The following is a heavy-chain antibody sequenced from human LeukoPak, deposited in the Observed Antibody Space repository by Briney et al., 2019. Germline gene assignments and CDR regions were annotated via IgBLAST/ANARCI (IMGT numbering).Heavy chain of an antibody. CDR3: ARYYGSGRTNWFDP. J-gene: IGHJ5*02. D-gene: IGHD3-10*01. CDR1: GGSISSGGYS. V-gene: IGHV4-31*11. Sequence: IPSGTLSLTCAVSGGSISSGGYSWSWIRQPPGKGLEWIGYIYYSGSTYYNPSLKSRVTISVDTSKNQFSLKLSSVTAADTAVYYCARYYGSGRTNWFDPWGQGTLVTVSS. CDR2: IYYSGST.